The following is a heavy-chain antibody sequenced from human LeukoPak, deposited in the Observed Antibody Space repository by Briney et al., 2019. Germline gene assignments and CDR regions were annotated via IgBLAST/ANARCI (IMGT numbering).Heavy chain of an antibody. J-gene: IGHJ4*02. CDR1: GFTFSSYA. V-gene: IGHV3-23*01. CDR2: ISGSGGST. Sequence: GGSLRLSCAASGFTFSSYAMSWVRQAPGKGLEWVSAISGSGGSTYYADSVKGRFTISRDNSKNTLYLQMNSLRAEDTAVYYCATQGAYGNYFDYWGQGTLVTVSS. CDR3: ATQGAYGNYFDY. D-gene: IGHD2-21*01.